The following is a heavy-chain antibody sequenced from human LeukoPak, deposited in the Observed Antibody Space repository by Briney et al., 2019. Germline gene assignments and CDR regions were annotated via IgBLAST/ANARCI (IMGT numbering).Heavy chain of an antibody. J-gene: IGHJ4*02. D-gene: IGHD3-22*01. CDR1: GYTFSNYA. CDR3: AKEVLVVIESYFDS. CDR2: ITGSGQTA. Sequence: PGGSLRLSCAASGYTFSNYAMTWVRQAPGKGLEWVSSITGSGQTAYYADSVKGRFTASRDNSKNTLFLQMSSLRAEDTAIYYCAKEVLVVIESYFDSWGQGTLATVSS. V-gene: IGHV3-23*01.